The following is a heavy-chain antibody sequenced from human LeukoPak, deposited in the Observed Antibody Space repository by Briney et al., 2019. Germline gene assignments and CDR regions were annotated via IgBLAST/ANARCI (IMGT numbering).Heavy chain of an antibody. V-gene: IGHV3-21*01. Sequence: GGSLRLSCAASGFTFSSYEMNWVRQAPGKGLEWVSSISSSSSYIYYADSVKGRFTISRDNAKNSLYLQMNSLRAEDTAVYYCAGDKQWLLLDYWGQGTLVTVSS. CDR3: AGDKQWLLLDY. CDR1: GFTFSSYE. CDR2: ISSSSSYI. D-gene: IGHD6-19*01. J-gene: IGHJ4*02.